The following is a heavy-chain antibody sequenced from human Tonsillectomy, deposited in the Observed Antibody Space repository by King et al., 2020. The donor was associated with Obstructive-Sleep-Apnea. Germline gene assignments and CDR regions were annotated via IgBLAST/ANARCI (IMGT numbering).Heavy chain of an antibody. Sequence: VQLVESGGGLVQPGGSLRLSCAASGFTFSSYAMSWVRQAPGKGLEWVSVISGSGGSTYYADSVKGRFTISRDNSKNTLYLQINSLRAEDTAVYYCANIGYCSSTSCYSHWGQGTLVTVSS. D-gene: IGHD2-2*01. CDR1: GFTFSSYA. V-gene: IGHV3-23*04. CDR3: ANIGYCSSTSCYSH. CDR2: ISGSGGST. J-gene: IGHJ4*02.